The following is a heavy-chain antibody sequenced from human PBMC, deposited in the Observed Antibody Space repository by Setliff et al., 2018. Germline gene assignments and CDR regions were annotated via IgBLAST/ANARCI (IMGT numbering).Heavy chain of an antibody. CDR2: ISGSGGST. CDR1: GFTFSSYA. V-gene: IGHV3-23*01. D-gene: IGHD5-12*01. Sequence: PGGSLRLSCAASGFTFSSYAMSWVRQAPGKGLEWVSAISGSGGSTYYADSVKGRFTISRDNSKSTLYLQMNSLRAEDTAVYYCAKDSGYSGYGYFDYWGQGTLVTVSS. CDR3: AKDSGYSGYGYFDY. J-gene: IGHJ4*02.